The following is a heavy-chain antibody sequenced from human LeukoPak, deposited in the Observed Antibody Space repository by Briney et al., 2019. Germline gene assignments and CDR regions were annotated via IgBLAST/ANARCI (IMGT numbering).Heavy chain of an antibody. D-gene: IGHD2-21*02. CDR1: GYTFTGYY. J-gene: IGHJ3*02. Sequence: ASVKVSCKASGYTFTGYYMHWVRQAPGRGLEWMGWINPNSGGTNYAQKFQGRVTMTRETSFSTAYMEMSRLRSDDTAVYYCARGLVVVTATDAFDIWGQGTMVTVSS. CDR3: ARGLVVVTATDAFDI. V-gene: IGHV1-2*02. CDR2: INPNSGGT.